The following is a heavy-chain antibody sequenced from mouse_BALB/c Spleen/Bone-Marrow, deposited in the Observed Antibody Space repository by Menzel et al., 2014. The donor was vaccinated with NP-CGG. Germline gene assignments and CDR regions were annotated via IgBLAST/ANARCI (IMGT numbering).Heavy chain of an antibody. D-gene: IGHD1-1*01. CDR3: AKSGSSSGYFDY. CDR2: ISSGSSTI. J-gene: IGHJ2*01. CDR1: GFTFXSFG. V-gene: IGHV5-17*02. Sequence: DVKLVESGGGLVQPGGSRKLSCAASGFTFXSFGMHWVRQAPEKGLEWVAYISSGSSTIYYADTVMGRFTISRDNPKNTLFLQMTSLRSEDTAMYYCAKSGSSSGYFDYWGQGTTLTVSS.